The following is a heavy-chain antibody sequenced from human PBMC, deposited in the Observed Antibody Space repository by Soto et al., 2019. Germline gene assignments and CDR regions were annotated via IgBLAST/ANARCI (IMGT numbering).Heavy chain of an antibody. CDR3: AKAGAYNYGSYFDY. V-gene: IGHV3-43*01. D-gene: IGHD5-18*01. Sequence: QSGGSLRLSCAASGFTFDDYTMQWVRQAPGKGLEWVSLISWDGGITYYADSVKGRFTISRDNSKNSLYLQMNSLTTEDTALYYCAKAGAYNYGSYFDYWGQGTLVTVYS. CDR1: GFTFDDYT. J-gene: IGHJ4*02. CDR2: ISWDGGIT.